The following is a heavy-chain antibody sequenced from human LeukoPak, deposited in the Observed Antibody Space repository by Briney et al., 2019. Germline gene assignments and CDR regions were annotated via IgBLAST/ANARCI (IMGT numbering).Heavy chain of an antibody. CDR2: INPSGGST. CDR1: GYTFTSYY. CDR3: ARDVSRFGEFDY. Sequence: GASVKVSCKASGYTFTSYYMHWVRQAPGQGLEWTGIINPSGGSTSYAQKFQGRVTMTRDMSTSTVYMELSSLRSEDTAVYYCARDVSRFGEFDYWGQGTLVTVSS. V-gene: IGHV1-46*01. J-gene: IGHJ4*02. D-gene: IGHD3-10*01.